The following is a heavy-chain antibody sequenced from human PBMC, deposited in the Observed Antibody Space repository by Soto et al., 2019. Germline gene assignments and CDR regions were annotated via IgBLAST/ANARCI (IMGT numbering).Heavy chain of an antibody. CDR1: GGSFSGYY. Sequence: PSETLSLTCAVYGGSFSGYYWAWLRQPPGRGPEWIGEINHNGNTNYNPSLKSRVAMSVDTSKNQFSLRLTSVTAADTAVYYCATGGAINCLIRGLVLNSYFDPWGQGTLVTVSS. CDR3: ATGGAINCLIRGLVLNSYFDP. J-gene: IGHJ5*02. D-gene: IGHD3-10*01. CDR2: INHNGNT. V-gene: IGHV4-34*01.